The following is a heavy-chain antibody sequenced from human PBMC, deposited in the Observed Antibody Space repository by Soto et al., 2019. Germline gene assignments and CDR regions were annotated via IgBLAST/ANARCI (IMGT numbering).Heavy chain of an antibody. Sequence: QVQLVQSGAEVKKPGASVKVSCKASGYTFTGYYMHWVRQAPGQGLEWMGWINPNSGGTNYAQKFQGWVTMTRDTSISTAYMELSRLRSDDTAVYYCARGVVVVPAARQLYYYYYMDVWGKGTTVTVSS. J-gene: IGHJ6*03. D-gene: IGHD2-2*01. CDR1: GYTFTGYY. CDR3: ARGVVVVPAARQLYYYYYMDV. CDR2: INPNSGGT. V-gene: IGHV1-2*04.